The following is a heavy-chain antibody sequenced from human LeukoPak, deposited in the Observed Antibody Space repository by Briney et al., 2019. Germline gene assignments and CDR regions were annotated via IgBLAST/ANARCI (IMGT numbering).Heavy chain of an antibody. CDR2: IKEDGSAR. CDR3: AIAAGWEQSY. J-gene: IGHJ4*02. Sequence: GGSLRLSCAASGFTFSSYWLRWVGQAPGKGVEGGADIKEDGSARHYVDSVKGRYTISRDNAKKSLYLQMSSLRAEDTAVYYCAIAAGWEQSYWVQGTLVTVSS. D-gene: IGHD1-26*01. V-gene: IGHV3-7*01. CDR1: GFTFSSYW.